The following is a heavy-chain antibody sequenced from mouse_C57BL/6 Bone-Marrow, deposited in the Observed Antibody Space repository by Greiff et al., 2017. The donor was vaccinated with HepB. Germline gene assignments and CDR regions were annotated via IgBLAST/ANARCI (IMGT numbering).Heavy chain of an antibody. D-gene: IGHD1-1*01. CDR2: IDPANGNT. CDR3: ARQITTVGGAWFAY. V-gene: IGHV14-3*01. CDR1: GFTIKNTY. Sequence: EVMLVESVAELVRPGASVKLSCTASGFTIKNTYMHWVKQRPEQGLEWIGRIDPANGNTKYAPKFQGKATITADTSSNTAYLQLSSLTSEDTAIYYCARQITTVGGAWFAYWGQGTLVTVSA. J-gene: IGHJ3*01.